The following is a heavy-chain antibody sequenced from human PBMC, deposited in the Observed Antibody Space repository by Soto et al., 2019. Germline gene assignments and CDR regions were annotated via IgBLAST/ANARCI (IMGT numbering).Heavy chain of an antibody. CDR2: IYPGDSDT. D-gene: IGHD2-15*01. Sequence: PAESLKISCKGSGYSFTSYWIGWVRPMPGKGLEWMGIIYPGDSDTRYSPSFQGQVTISADKSISTAYLQWSSLKASDTAMYYCARIVVVAAQHRLFDYWGQGTLVTVSS. CDR1: GYSFTSYW. CDR3: ARIVVVAAQHRLFDY. J-gene: IGHJ4*02. V-gene: IGHV5-51*01.